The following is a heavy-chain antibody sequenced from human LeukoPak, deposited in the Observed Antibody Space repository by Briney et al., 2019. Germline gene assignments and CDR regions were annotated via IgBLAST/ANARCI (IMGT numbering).Heavy chain of an antibody. D-gene: IGHD3-10*01. CDR2: INPNSGGT. V-gene: IGHV1-2*02. J-gene: IGHJ5*02. CDR3: ARDFLRGGTRWFDP. Sequence: GASVKVSCKASGYTFTGYYMHWVRQAPGQGLEWMGWINPNSGGTNYAQKFQGRVTTTRDTSISTAYMELSRLRSDDTAVYYCARDFLRGGTRWFDPWGQGTLVTVSS. CDR1: GYTFTGYY.